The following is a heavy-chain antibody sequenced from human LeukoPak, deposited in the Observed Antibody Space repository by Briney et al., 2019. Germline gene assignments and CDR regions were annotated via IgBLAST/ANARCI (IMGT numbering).Heavy chain of an antibody. V-gene: IGHV3-33*01. J-gene: IGHJ6*02. CDR1: GFTFSSYG. D-gene: IGHD3-10*01. Sequence: PGRSLILSCAASGFTFSSYGMHRVRQAPGKVLEWVAVIWYDGSNKYYADSVKGRFTISRDNSKNTLYLQMNSLRAEDTAVYYCARGPQSLWFGAGASYYGMDVWGQGTTVPVSS. CDR3: ARGPQSLWFGAGASYYGMDV. CDR2: IWYDGSNK.